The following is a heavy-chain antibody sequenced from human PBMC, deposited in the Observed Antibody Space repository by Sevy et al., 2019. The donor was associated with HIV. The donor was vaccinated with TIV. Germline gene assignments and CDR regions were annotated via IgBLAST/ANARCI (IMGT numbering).Heavy chain of an antibody. V-gene: IGHV3-49*03. CDR2: IRSKAYGGTT. CDR3: TRADFDFWSGYRNFLYFDY. D-gene: IGHD3-3*01. CDR1: GFTFGDYA. J-gene: IGHJ4*02. Sequence: GGSLRLSCTASGFTFGDYAMSWFRQAPGKGLEWVGFIRSKAYGGTTEYAGSLKGRFTISRDDSKSIAYLQMNSLKTEDTAVYYCTRADFDFWSGYRNFLYFDYWGQGTLVTVSS.